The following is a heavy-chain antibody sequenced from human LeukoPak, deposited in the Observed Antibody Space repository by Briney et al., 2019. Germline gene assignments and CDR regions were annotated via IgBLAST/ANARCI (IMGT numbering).Heavy chain of an antibody. J-gene: IGHJ4*02. CDR2: INHSGST. CDR3: ARHVHCSSTSCSPWAFDY. Sequence: SETLSLTCAVYGGSFSGYYWSWIRQPPGKGLEWIGEINHSGSTNYNPSLKSRVTISVDTSKNQFSLKLSSVTAADTAVYYCARHVHCSSTSCSPWAFDYWGQGTLVTVSS. V-gene: IGHV4-34*01. CDR1: GGSFSGYY. D-gene: IGHD2-2*01.